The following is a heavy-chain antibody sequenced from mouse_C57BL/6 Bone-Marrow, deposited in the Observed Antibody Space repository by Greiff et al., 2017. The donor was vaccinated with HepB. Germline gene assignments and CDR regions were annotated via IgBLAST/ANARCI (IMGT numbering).Heavy chain of an antibody. CDR1: GYSITSGYY. D-gene: IGHD1-1*01. V-gene: IGHV3-6*01. Sequence: VQLQQSGPGLVKPSQSLSLTCSVTGYSITSGYYWNWIRQFPGNKLEWMGYISYDGSNNYNPSLKNRISITRDTSKNQFFLKLHSVTTEDTATYYCVRGYYGSVYAMDYWGQGTSVTVSS. J-gene: IGHJ4*01. CDR2: ISYDGSN. CDR3: VRGYYGSVYAMDY.